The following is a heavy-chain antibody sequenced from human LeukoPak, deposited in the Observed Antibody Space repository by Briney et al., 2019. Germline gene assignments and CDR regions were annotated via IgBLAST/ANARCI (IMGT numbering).Heavy chain of an antibody. D-gene: IGHD2-8*02. CDR3: ARGRSGGFISPLDS. J-gene: IGHJ4*02. CDR1: GYTFSNYD. CDR2: MNPKSGNT. V-gene: IGHV1-8*01. Sequence: ASVKVSCKASGYTFSNYDINWMRQATGQGLEWMGWMNPKSGNTGYALRFQGRVTMTRNTSINTAYLRLSSLRSEDTAFYYCARGRSGGFISPLDSWGQGTLVTVYS.